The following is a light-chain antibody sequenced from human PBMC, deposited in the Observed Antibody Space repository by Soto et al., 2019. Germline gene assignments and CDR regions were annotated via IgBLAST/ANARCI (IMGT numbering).Light chain of an antibody. CDR2: ETS. CDR1: QSVDSSY. CDR3: QQYGSYTLT. V-gene: IGKV3-20*01. J-gene: IGKJ4*01. Sequence: EVVLTQSPGALSMSPGERATLSCRASQSVDSSYFAWYQQRPGQAPRLLISETSTRATGIPDRFSGSGSGTDFTLTVSRLEPEDFAVYFCQQYGSYTLTFGGGTKVDIX.